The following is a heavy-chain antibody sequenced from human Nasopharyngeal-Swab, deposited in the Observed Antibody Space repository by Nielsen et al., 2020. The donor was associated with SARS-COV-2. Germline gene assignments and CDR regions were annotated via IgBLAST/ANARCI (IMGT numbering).Heavy chain of an antibody. D-gene: IGHD2-21*01. Sequence: GESLKISCEASGLTSRPYGIHWVRQAPGKGLSWVAGIWYDGKNENYADSVKGRFTISRDSAKSTVYLQMNSLRGEDTDVYYCARSISTDWNFDFWGQGTLVTVSS. V-gene: IGHV3-33*01. CDR3: ARSISTDWNFDF. CDR1: GLTSRPYG. CDR2: IWYDGKNE. J-gene: IGHJ4*02.